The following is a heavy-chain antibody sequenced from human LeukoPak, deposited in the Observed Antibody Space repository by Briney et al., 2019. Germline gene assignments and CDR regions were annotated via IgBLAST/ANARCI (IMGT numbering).Heavy chain of an antibody. CDR2: IYYSGST. V-gene: IGHV4-59*01. CDR3: ARGYYDILTGPPEDAFDI. D-gene: IGHD3-9*01. J-gene: IGHJ3*02. CDR1: GGSISSYY. Sequence: PSETLSLTCTVSGGSISSYYWSWIRQPPGKGLEWIGYIYYSGSTNYNPSLKSRVTISVDTSKNQFSLKLSSVTAADTAVYYCARGYYDILTGPPEDAFDIWGQGTMVTVSS.